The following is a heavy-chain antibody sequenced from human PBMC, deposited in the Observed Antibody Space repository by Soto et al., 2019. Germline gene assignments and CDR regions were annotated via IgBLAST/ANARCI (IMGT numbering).Heavy chain of an antibody. CDR3: ARGRWLRSSFDY. CDR1: GGSFSVYY. J-gene: IGHJ4*02. CDR2: INHSGST. Sequence: SETLSLTCAVYGGSFSVYYWSWIRQPPGKGLEWIGEINHSGSTNYNPSLKGRVTISVDTSKNQFSLKLSSVTAADTAVYYCARGRWLRSSFDYWGQGILVTVSS. D-gene: IGHD5-12*01. V-gene: IGHV4-34*01.